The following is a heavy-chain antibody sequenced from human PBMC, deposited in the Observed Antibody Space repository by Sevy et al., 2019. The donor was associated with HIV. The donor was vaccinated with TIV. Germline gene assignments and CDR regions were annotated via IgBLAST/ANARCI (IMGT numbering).Heavy chain of an antibody. CDR1: GFSFDSYG. D-gene: IGHD6-13*01. Sequence: GGSLRLSCAVSGFSFDSYGMTWVRQAPGKGLEWVSYISSSGSAIYYADSVKGRFTISRDNARNSLYLQMNSLRDEDTAVYYCARVKGIAAAEGYFDYWGQGTLVTVSS. CDR2: ISSSGSAI. V-gene: IGHV3-48*02. CDR3: ARVKGIAAAEGYFDY. J-gene: IGHJ4*02.